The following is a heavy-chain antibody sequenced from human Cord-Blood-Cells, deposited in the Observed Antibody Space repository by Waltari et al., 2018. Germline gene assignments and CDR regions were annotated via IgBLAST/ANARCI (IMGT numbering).Heavy chain of an antibody. Sequence: EVQLVESGGGLVKPGGSLSLSCAASGFTFSSYSMNWVRQAPGKGLEWVSSISSSSSYIYYADSVKGRFTISRDNAKNSLYLQMNSLRAEDTAVYYCAREYSSSWYYYYYMDVWGKGTTVTVSS. CDR3: AREYSSSWYYYYYMDV. D-gene: IGHD6-13*01. V-gene: IGHV3-21*01. CDR2: ISSSSSYI. CDR1: GFTFSSYS. J-gene: IGHJ6*03.